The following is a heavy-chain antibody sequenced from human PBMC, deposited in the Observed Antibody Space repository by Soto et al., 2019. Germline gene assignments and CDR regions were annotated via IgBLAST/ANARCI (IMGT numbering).Heavy chain of an antibody. CDR2: TSHSGST. J-gene: IGHJ4*02. D-gene: IGHD6-19*01. Sequence: QLQLQESGSGLVKPSQTLSLTCAVSGGSISSGGYSWSWIRQPPGKGLEWIGYTSHSGSTYYNPSLKSRVTISVDRSMNQFSLKLSSVTAADTAVYYCARGGLLPDYWGQGTLVTVSS. V-gene: IGHV4-30-2*01. CDR3: ARGGLLPDY. CDR1: GGSISSGGYS.